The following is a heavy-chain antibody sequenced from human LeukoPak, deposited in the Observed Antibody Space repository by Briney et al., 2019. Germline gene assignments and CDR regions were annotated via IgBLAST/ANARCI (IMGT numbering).Heavy chain of an antibody. D-gene: IGHD5-24*01. V-gene: IGHV1-24*01. CDR2: FDPEDGET. Sequence: GASVKVSCKVSGYTLTELSMHWVRQAPGKGLEGMGGFDPEDGETIYAQKFQGRVTITADKSTSTAYMELSSLRSEDTAVYYCARGPQTRDGYNIPPLDYWGQGTLVTVSS. CDR3: ARGPQTRDGYNIPPLDY. J-gene: IGHJ4*02. CDR1: GYTLTELS.